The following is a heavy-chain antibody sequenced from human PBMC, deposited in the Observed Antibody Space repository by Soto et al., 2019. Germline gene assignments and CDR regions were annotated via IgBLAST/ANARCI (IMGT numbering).Heavy chain of an antibody. J-gene: IGHJ4*02. D-gene: IGHD2-15*01. V-gene: IGHV1-46*01. CDR3: ARDSDSVVTSYYFDY. CDR1: GYTFTSYY. Sequence: ASVKVSCKASGYTFTSYYMHWVRQAPVQGLEWMGIINPSGGSTSYAQKFQGRVTMTRDTSTSTVYMELSSLRSEDTAVYYCARDSDSVVTSYYFDYWGQGTLVTVSS. CDR2: INPSGGST.